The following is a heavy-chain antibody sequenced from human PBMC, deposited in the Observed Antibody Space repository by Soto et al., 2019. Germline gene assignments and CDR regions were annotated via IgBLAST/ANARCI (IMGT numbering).Heavy chain of an antibody. CDR2: INHSGST. CDR1: GGSFSGYY. D-gene: IGHD2-2*01. CDR3: AGRHEGYCSSTSCPGFY. J-gene: IGHJ4*02. V-gene: IGHV4-34*01. Sequence: SETLSLTCAVYGGSFSGYYWSWIRQPPGKGLEWIGEINHSGSTNYNPSLKSRVTISVDTSKNQFSLKLSSVTAADTAVYYCAGRHEGYCSSTSCPGFYWGQGTLVTVSS.